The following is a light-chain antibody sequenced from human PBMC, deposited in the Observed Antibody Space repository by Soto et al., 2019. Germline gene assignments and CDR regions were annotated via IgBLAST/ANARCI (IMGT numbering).Light chain of an antibody. V-gene: IGKV3-20*01. CDR1: QSVRSNY. J-gene: IGKJ4*01. Sequence: EIVLTQSPGTLSLSSGERATLSFRASQSVRSNYLAWYQQKLGQAPRLLIYGASSRATGIPDRFGGSGYGKDFTLTISRLEPDDFAVYYCQQYSSSPLTFGGGTKVEGK. CDR2: GAS. CDR3: QQYSSSPLT.